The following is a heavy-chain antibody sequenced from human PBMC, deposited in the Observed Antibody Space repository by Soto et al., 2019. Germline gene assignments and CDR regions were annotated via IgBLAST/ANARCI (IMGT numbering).Heavy chain of an antibody. D-gene: IGHD6-6*01. V-gene: IGHV4-39*01. J-gene: IGHJ4*02. CDR2: IYYSGST. CDR1: GGSISSSSYY. CDR3: ARRFTSGQLVPYYFDY. Sequence: ASETLSLTCTVSGGSISSSSYYWGWIRQPPGKGLEWIGSIYYSGSTYYNPSLKSRVTISVDTSKNQFSLKLSSVTAADTAVYYCARRFTSGQLVPYYFDYWGQGTLVTVSS.